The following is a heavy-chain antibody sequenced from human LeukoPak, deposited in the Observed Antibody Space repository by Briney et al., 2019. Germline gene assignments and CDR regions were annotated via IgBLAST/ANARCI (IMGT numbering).Heavy chain of an antibody. J-gene: IGHJ5*02. CDR2: IYHSGSA. CDR1: RYSISSGYY. V-gene: IGHV4-38-2*02. Sequence: SETLSLTCSVSRYSISSGYYWAWIRQPPGKGLEWIGSIYHSGSAYYNASLKSRVTISVDTSKNQFSMKLSSVTAADTAVYYCAKGAGPPWFDPWGQGTLVTVSS. CDR3: AKGAGPPWFDP. D-gene: IGHD6-19*01.